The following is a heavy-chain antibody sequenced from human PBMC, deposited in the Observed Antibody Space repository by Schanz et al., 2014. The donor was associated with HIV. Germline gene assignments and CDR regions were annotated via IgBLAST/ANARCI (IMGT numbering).Heavy chain of an antibody. CDR2: MWYDESHK. CDR3: ARETSGFSTSWPPRYHYYGMDV. J-gene: IGHJ6*02. V-gene: IGHV3-33*01. Sequence: VQLVESGGGVVQPGRSLRLSCAASGFTFSFYGMHWVRQAPGKGLEWVAAMWYDESHKGYADSVKGRFTISRDNSKNTLYLEMNSLRPEDTAVYYCARETSGFSTSWPPRYHYYGMDVWGQGTTVTVSS. D-gene: IGHD6-13*01. CDR1: GFTFSFYG.